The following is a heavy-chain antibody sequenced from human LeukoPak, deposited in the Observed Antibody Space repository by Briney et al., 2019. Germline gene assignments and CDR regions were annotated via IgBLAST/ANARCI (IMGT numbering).Heavy chain of an antibody. CDR1: GFTFSSYA. CDR2: ISYDGSNK. CDR3: ARETAMVTPLFDY. D-gene: IGHD5-18*01. J-gene: IGHJ4*02. Sequence: QTGGSLRLSCAASGFTFSSYAMHWVPQAPGKGLEWVAVISYDGSNKYYADSVKGRFTISRDNSKNTLYLQMNSLRAEDTAAYYCARETAMVTPLFDYWGQGTLVTVSS. V-gene: IGHV3-30-3*01.